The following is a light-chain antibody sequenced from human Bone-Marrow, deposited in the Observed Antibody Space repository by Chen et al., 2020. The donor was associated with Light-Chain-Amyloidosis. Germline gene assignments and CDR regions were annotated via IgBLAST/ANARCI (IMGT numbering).Light chain of an antibody. CDR1: QSLADYY. CDR3: QQYGTVPWT. V-gene: IGKV3-20*01. Sequence: EIVLTQSPGTLSLSPGEGATLSCRASQSLADYYVAWFQQKPGQAPRLLIYAISEGAAGVPGRFSGSGSVTDFTLAISRVEAEDFAIYYCQQYGTVPWTFGQGTKVEI. J-gene: IGKJ1*01. CDR2: AIS.